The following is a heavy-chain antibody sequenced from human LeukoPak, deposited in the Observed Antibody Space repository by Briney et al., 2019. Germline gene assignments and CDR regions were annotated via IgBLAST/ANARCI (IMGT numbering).Heavy chain of an antibody. Sequence: PSETLSLTCTVSGGSISSYYWSWIRQPPGKGLEWIGYIYYSGSTDYNPSLKSRATISVDTSKNQFSLKLSSVTAADTAVYYCARAGYYGSGSYSYLDYWGQGTLVTVSS. CDR2: IYYSGST. V-gene: IGHV4-59*01. CDR1: GGSISSYY. D-gene: IGHD3-10*01. CDR3: ARAGYYGSGSYSYLDY. J-gene: IGHJ4*02.